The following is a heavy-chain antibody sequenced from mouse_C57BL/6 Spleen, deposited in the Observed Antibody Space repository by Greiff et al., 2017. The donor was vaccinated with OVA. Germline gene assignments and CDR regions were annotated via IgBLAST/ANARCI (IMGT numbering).Heavy chain of an antibody. CDR3: ARNNDYDVDY. Sequence: QVQLQQSGPELVKPGASVKISCKASGYAFSSSWMNWVKQRPGKGLEWIGRIYPGDGDTNYNGKFKGKATLTADKSSSTAYMQLSSLTSEDSAVYFCARNNDYDVDYWGQGTSVTVSS. J-gene: IGHJ4*01. CDR1: GYAFSSSW. V-gene: IGHV1-82*01. D-gene: IGHD2-4*01. CDR2: IYPGDGDT.